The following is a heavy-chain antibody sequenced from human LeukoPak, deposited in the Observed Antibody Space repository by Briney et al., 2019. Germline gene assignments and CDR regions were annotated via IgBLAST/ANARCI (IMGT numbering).Heavy chain of an antibody. D-gene: IGHD2-15*01. Sequence: PSETLSLTCTVSGGSISSYYWSWIRQPPGKGLEWIGYIYYSGSTNYNPSLKSRVTISVDTSKNQFSLKLSSVTAADTAVYYCAGEMVAADSLNWFDPWGQGTLVTVSS. CDR1: GGSISSYY. CDR2: IYYSGST. CDR3: AGEMVAADSLNWFDP. V-gene: IGHV4-59*01. J-gene: IGHJ5*02.